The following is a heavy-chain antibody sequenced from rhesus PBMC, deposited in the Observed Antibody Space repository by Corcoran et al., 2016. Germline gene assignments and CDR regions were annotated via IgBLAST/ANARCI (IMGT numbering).Heavy chain of an antibody. CDR2: IYWEDDK. CDR3: ARVPGYSTWSWIDY. V-gene: IGHV2S1*01. Sequence: QVTLKESGPALVKPTQTLTRTCTFSGFSLSSSGPGVDWIRQPPGEAREWLASIYWEDDKYYSTSLKSRLTISKGASTNQVVLTMTNMDPVDTATYYCARVPGYSTWSWIDYWGQGVLVTVSS. D-gene: IGHD6-13*01. CDR1: GFSLSSSGPG. J-gene: IGHJ4*01.